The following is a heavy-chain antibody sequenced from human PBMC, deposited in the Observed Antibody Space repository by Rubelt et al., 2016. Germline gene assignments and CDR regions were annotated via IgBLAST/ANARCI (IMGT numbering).Heavy chain of an antibody. D-gene: IGHD5-12*01. J-gene: IGHJ3*02. CDR1: GDSITTSNFY. CDR3: ARAEYSGYDSVAFDI. CDR2: IYYSGST. Sequence: QLQLQESGPGLVKPSETLSLSCTVSGDSITTSNFYWGWIRQPPAKGLEWIGYIYYSGSTYYNPSLKSRVTISVDTSKNQFSRKLSSVRVADTAVYYCARAEYSGYDSVAFDIWGQGTMVTVSS. V-gene: IGHV4-31*03.